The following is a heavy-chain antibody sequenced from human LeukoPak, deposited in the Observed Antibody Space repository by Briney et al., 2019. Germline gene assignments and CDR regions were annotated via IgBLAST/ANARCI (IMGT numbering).Heavy chain of an antibody. CDR2: IYPGDSDT. V-gene: IGHV5-51*01. CDR1: GYRFTNYW. J-gene: IGHJ4*02. D-gene: IGHD1-26*01. CDR3: AVKPGYTGSLGTFDS. Sequence: GESLKISCKTSGYRFTNYWIGWVRQMAGKGLEWMGSIYPGDSDTRYSPSFQGQVTVSADKSISTAYLQWSSLKASDTAMYYCAVKPGYTGSLGTFDSWGQGTLVTVSS.